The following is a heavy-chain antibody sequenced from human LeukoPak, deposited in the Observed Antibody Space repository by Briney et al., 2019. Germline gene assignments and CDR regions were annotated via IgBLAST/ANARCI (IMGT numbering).Heavy chain of an antibody. CDR3: ARDILTGYYNYYYYYMDV. D-gene: IGHD3-9*01. CDR2: IYYSGST. Sequence: SETLSLTCTVSGESISGFCWTWIRQPPGKGLEWVGYIYYSGSTNYNPSLKSRVTISVDTSKNQSSLKLSSVTAADTAVYYCARDILTGYYNYYYYYMDVWGKGTTVTISS. CDR1: GESISGFC. J-gene: IGHJ6*03. V-gene: IGHV4-59*01.